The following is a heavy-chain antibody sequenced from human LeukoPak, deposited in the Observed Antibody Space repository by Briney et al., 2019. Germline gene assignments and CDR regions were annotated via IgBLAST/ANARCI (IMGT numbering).Heavy chain of an antibody. CDR2: INHSGST. CDR3: ARGPRLLRYFDWLTSNWFDP. J-gene: IGHJ5*02. Sequence: PSETLSLTCAAYGGSFSGYYWSWIRQPPGKGLEWIGEINHSGSTNYNPSLKSRVTISVDTSKNQFSLKLSSVTAADTAVYYCARGPRLLRYFDWLTSNWFDPWGQGTLVTVSS. V-gene: IGHV4-34*01. D-gene: IGHD3-9*01. CDR1: GGSFSGYY.